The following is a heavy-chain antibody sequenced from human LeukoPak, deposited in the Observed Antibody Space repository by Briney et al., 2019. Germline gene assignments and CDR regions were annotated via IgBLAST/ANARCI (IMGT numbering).Heavy chain of an antibody. V-gene: IGHV1-2*02. Sequence: GASVKVSCKASGYTFTYRYLHWVRQAPGQALEWMGWINPNSGGTNYAQKFQGRVTMTRDTSISTAYMELSRLRSDDTAVYYCAGNVGGVGDYWGQGTLVTVSS. CDR2: INPNSGGT. CDR3: AGNVGGVGDY. CDR1: GYTFTYRY. D-gene: IGHD3-16*01. J-gene: IGHJ4*02.